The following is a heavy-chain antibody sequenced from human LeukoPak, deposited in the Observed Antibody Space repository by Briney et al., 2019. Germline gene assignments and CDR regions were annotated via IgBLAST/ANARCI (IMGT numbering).Heavy chain of an antibody. CDR2: VRGSGSDT. Sequence: GGSLRLSCAVSGFTFSTYAMSWVRQAPGKGLEWISAVRGSGSDTYYADSVKGRFTISRDNSKNTLYLQMNSLRAEDTAVYYCAKMVREFYTISYYFDYWGQGTLVTVSS. J-gene: IGHJ4*02. D-gene: IGHD2-8*01. V-gene: IGHV3-23*01. CDR3: AKMVREFYTISYYFDY. CDR1: GFTFSTYA.